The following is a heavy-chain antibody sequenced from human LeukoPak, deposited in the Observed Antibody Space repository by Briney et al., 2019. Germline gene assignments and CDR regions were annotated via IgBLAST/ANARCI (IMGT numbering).Heavy chain of an antibody. J-gene: IGHJ4*02. Sequence: ASVRVSCTASGYTFIGYDINWVRQATGQGLEWMGWMNPNSGNTGYAQKFQGRVTMTRTTSISTAYMELSSLRSEDTAVYYCTVARYYYNSSGYYPFDYWGQGTLVTVSS. CDR1: GYTFIGYD. D-gene: IGHD3-22*01. V-gene: IGHV1-8*01. CDR2: MNPNSGNT. CDR3: TVARYYYNSSGYYPFDY.